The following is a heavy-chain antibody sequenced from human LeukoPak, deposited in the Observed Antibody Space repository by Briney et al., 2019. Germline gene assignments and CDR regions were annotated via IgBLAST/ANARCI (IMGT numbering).Heavy chain of an antibody. J-gene: IGHJ4*02. D-gene: IGHD3-22*01. CDR3: ARARGYYDSSGHWPDY. Sequence: SETLSLTCTVSGGSISSYYWSWIRQPPGKGLEWIGYIYYSGSTNYNPSLKSRVTISVDTSKNQFSLKLSSVTAADTAVYYCARARGYYDSSGHWPDYWGQGTLVTVSS. V-gene: IGHV4-59*12. CDR1: GGSISSYY. CDR2: IYYSGST.